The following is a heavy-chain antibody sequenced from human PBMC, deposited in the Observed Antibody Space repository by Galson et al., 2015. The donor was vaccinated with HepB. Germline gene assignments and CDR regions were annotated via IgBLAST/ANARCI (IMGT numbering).Heavy chain of an antibody. CDR3: AQGSDRMQWLVRTRLCY. CDR2: ISSSSYI. Sequence: SLRLSCAASGFTLGSYSMNWVRQAPGKGLEWVSSISSSSYIYYADSVRGRFTISRDNAKNSLYLQMSSLRAEDTAVYYCAQGSDRMQWLVRTRLCYWGEGTLVTVSS. D-gene: IGHD6-19*01. J-gene: IGHJ4*02. V-gene: IGHV3-21*01. CDR1: GFTLGSYS.